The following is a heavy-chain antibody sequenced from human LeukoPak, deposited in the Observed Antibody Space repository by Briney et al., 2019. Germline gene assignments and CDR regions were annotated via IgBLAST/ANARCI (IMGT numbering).Heavy chain of an antibody. CDR3: AKDWSIFGARDWFDP. D-gene: IGHD3-3*01. CDR1: GGSISSGSYY. V-gene: IGHV4-61*02. Sequence: SETLSLTCTVSGGSISSGSYYWSWIRQSAGKGLEWIGRIYSTGSTSYNPSLESRVTISRDTSKNQFSLNLSSVTAADTAVYYCAKDWSIFGARDWFDPWGQGTLVTVSS. J-gene: IGHJ5*02. CDR2: IYSTGST.